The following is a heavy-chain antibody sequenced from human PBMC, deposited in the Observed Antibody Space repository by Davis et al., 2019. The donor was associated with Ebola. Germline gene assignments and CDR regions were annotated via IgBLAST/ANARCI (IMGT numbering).Heavy chain of an antibody. Sequence: GGSLRLSCAASGFTFSTYGMHWVRQAPGKGLEWVAVISYDGTNKFYTGSVKGRFTISRDNSKNTLYLQMNSLRAEDTAVYYCAKMSVLFMDVWGKGTTVTVSS. V-gene: IGHV3-30*18. CDR2: ISYDGTNK. CDR1: GFTFSTYG. CDR3: AKMSVLFMDV. J-gene: IGHJ6*04.